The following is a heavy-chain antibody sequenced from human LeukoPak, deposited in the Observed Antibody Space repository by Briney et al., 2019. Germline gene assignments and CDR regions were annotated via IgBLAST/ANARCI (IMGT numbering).Heavy chain of an antibody. CDR3: ARDWELLPFDY. V-gene: IGHV4-30-4*08. Sequence: SQTLSLTCSVSGGSISSGDHYWSWIRQPPGRGLEWIGYIYYSGSTNYNPSLKSRVTMSVDTSKNQFSLKLSSVTAADTAVYYCARDWELLPFDYWGQGTLVTVSS. J-gene: IGHJ4*02. D-gene: IGHD1-26*01. CDR2: IYYSGST. CDR1: GGSISSGDHY.